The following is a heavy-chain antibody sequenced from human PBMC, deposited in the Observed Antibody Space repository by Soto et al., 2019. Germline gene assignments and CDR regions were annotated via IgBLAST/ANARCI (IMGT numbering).Heavy chain of an antibody. CDR2: IHHSGST. D-gene: IGHD2-15*01. Sequence: SEALSLTCAVYGGSLSGSYWSWIRQPPGTGLEWIGEIHHSGSTYYNPSLKSRVTLSVDTSKNQFSLKLNSVTAADTAVYYCASPGYCSDGTCYPDYWGQGTLVTVSS. V-gene: IGHV4-34*01. CDR1: GGSLSGSY. CDR3: ASPGYCSDGTCYPDY. J-gene: IGHJ4*02.